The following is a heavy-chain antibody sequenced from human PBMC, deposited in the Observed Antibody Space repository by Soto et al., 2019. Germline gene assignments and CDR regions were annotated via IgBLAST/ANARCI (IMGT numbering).Heavy chain of an antibody. J-gene: IGHJ4*02. V-gene: IGHV1-69*02. CDR3: ARDRSIVVVPAAPSFDY. Sequence: QVQLVQSGAEVKKPGSSVKVSCKASVGTFSSYTISWVRQAPGQGLEWMGRIIPILGIANYAQKFQGRVTITADKSTSTAYMELSSLRSEDTAVYYCARDRSIVVVPAAPSFDYWGQGTLVTVSS. CDR2: IIPILGIA. CDR1: VGTFSSYT. D-gene: IGHD2-2*01.